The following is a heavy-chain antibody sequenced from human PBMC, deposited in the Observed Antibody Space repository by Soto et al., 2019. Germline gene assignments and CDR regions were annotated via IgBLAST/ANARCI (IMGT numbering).Heavy chain of an antibody. CDR3: AGGKYYDFWSGYYTSYYYYYMDV. CDR2: INHSGST. D-gene: IGHD3-3*01. V-gene: IGHV4-34*01. Sequence: SETLSLTCAVYGGSFSGYYWSWIRQPPGKGLEWIGEINHSGSTNYNPSLKSRVTISVDTSKNQFSLRLSSVTAADTAVYYCAGGKYYDFWSGYYTSYYYYYMDVWGKGTTVTVSS. CDR1: GGSFSGYY. J-gene: IGHJ6*03.